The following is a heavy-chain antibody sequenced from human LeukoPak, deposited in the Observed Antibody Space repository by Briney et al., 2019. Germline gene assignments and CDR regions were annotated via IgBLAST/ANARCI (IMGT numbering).Heavy chain of an antibody. CDR2: ISAYNGNT. CDR1: GYTFTSYG. J-gene: IGHJ3*02. Sequence: ASVKVSCKASGYTFTSYGISWVRQAPGQGLEWMGWISAYNGNTNYAQMLQGRVTMTTDTSTSTAYMELRSLRSDDTAVYYCARDAPYYYDSSGYKDAFDIWGQGTMVTVSS. V-gene: IGHV1-18*01. D-gene: IGHD3-22*01. CDR3: ARDAPYYYDSSGYKDAFDI.